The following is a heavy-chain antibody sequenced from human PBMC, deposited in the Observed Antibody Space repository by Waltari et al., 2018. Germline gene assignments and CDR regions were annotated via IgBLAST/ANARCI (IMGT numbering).Heavy chain of an antibody. V-gene: IGHV3-23*01. CDR2: ISGSGGST. CDR3: ASSLYGDYTQIWGRVFDY. Sequence: VQMLETGGGMVQSGGSVRLSCAAAGLPFGSDAMKGVRQAPGEGVEWVSVISGSGGSTDYAESVKGRFTISRDNSKNTLYLQMNNLRVEDTAVYYCASSLYGDYTQIWGRVFDYWGQGTLVTVSS. J-gene: IGHJ4*02. D-gene: IGHD4-17*01. CDR1: GLPFGSDA.